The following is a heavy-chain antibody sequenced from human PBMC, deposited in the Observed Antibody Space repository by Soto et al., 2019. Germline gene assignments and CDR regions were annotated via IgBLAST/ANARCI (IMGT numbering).Heavy chain of an antibody. V-gene: IGHV3-72*01. CDR3: AKVASSPQTRGFDY. CDR1: GFTFSDHY. CDR2: SRDKANSYTT. Sequence: EVQLVESGGGLVQPGGSLRLSCAASGFTFSDHYIDWVRQAPGKGLEWVGRSRDKANSYTTEYAASVKGRFTISRDDSKNSLYLQMNSLKTEDTAVYYCAKVASSPQTRGFDYWGQGTLVTVSS. D-gene: IGHD6-13*01. J-gene: IGHJ4*02.